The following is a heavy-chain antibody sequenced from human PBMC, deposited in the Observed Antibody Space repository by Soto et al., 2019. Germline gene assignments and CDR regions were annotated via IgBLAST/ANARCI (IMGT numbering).Heavy chain of an antibody. V-gene: IGHV1-18*01. Sequence: QVQLLQSGGAVKKPGASVKVSCNSSDHTCTYYGINWVRRAPGQGLEWMGWISGYNGNTKYAQKFQDRVTMSADTSTRTAYVEMRSLTADDTAVYFCAATGGHYFGLDVWGQGTTVTVSS. CDR3: AATGGHYFGLDV. J-gene: IGHJ6*02. CDR2: ISGYNGNT. D-gene: IGHD2-8*02. CDR1: DHTCTYYG.